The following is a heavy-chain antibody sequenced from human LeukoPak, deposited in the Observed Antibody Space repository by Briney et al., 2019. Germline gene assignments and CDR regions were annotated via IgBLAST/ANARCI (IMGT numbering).Heavy chain of an antibody. V-gene: IGHV3-23*01. CDR2: ISGSGGST. CDR1: GFTFSSYA. CDR3: AKVNYGGNSYYFDY. Sequence: GGSLRLSCAASGFTFSSYAMSWVRQAAGKGLEWVSAISGSGGSTYYADSVKGRFTISRDNSKNTLYLQMNSLRAEDTAVYYCAKVNYGGNSYYFDYWGQGTLVTVSS. D-gene: IGHD4-23*01. J-gene: IGHJ4*02.